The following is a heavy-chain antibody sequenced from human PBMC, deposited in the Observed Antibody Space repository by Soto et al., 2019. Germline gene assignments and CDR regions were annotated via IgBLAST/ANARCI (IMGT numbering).Heavy chain of an antibody. CDR2: SNPDGSGT. Sequence: GGSLRLSCAASGFTFSKYWMHWVRQAPGKGLVWVSRSNPDGSGTSYADPVKGRFTISRDNVKNTLYLQMNSLRVEDTAVYYCGTVFDYWGQGILVTVSS. V-gene: IGHV3-74*01. J-gene: IGHJ4*02. CDR1: GFTFSKYW. CDR3: GTVFDY.